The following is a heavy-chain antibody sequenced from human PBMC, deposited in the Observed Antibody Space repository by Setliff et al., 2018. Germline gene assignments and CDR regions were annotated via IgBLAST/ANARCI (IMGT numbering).Heavy chain of an antibody. CDR1: GYTFTSYY. CDR3: AREAKRNVVVVVAATPVY. CDR2: INPSGGST. J-gene: IGHJ4*02. Sequence: GASVKVSCKASGYTFTSYYMHWVRQAPGQGLEWMGIINPSGGSTSYAQKFQGRVTMTRDTSTGTVYMELSSLRSEDTAVYYCAREAKRNVVVVVAATPVYWGQGTLVTVSS. V-gene: IGHV1-46*01. D-gene: IGHD2-15*01.